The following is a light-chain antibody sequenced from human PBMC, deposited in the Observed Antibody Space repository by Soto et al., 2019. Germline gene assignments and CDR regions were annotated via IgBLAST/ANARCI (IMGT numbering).Light chain of an antibody. CDR1: QDFRTY. J-gene: IGKJ4*01. CDR2: AAS. V-gene: IGKV1-27*01. Sequence: DIQMTQSPSSLSASVGDRVTITCRASQDFRTYLAWYQQKPWKVPKLLIYAASTLQPGVPSRFSGSGSGTDFTLTISSLQTEDAATYYWQMDEFSPLTFVGGTKVEI. CDR3: QMDEFSPLT.